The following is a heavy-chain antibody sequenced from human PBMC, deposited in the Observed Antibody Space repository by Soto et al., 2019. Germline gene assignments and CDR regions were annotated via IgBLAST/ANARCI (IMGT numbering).Heavy chain of an antibody. CDR1: GFSFRSYG. CDR3: AKLSQDYYDSSGPRGY. Sequence: GGSLRLSCEASGFSFRSYGIHWVRQAPGQGLEWVAVISYDGSDKHYADSVKGRFTISIDSSKNTLHLQMNSLRPEDTAVYYCAKLSQDYYDSSGPRGYWGQGTLVTVSS. V-gene: IGHV3-30*18. J-gene: IGHJ4*02. D-gene: IGHD3-22*01. CDR2: ISYDGSDK.